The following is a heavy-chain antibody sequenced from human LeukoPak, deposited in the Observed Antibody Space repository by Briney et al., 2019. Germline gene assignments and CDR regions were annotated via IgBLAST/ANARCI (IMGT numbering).Heavy chain of an antibody. CDR3: ARDYDSSGYFFDY. CDR2: IYYSGST. D-gene: IGHD3-22*01. Sequence: PSQTPSLTCTVSGGSISSGGYYWSWIRQHPGKGLEWIGYIYYSGSTYYNPSLKSRVTISVDTSKNQFSLKLSSVTAADTAVYYCARDYDSSGYFFDYWGQGTLVTVSS. J-gene: IGHJ4*02. CDR1: GGSISSGGYY. V-gene: IGHV4-31*03.